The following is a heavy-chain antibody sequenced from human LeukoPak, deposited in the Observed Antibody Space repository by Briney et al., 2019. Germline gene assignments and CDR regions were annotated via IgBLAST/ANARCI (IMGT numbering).Heavy chain of an antibody. Sequence: SETLSLTCTVSGYSISSGYYWGWIRQPPGKGLEWIGSIYHSGSTYYNPSLKSRVTISVDTSKNQFSLKLSSVTAADTAVYYCAGALVGAPGFDAFDIWGQGTMVTVSS. D-gene: IGHD1-26*01. CDR2: IYHSGST. J-gene: IGHJ3*02. CDR3: AGALVGAPGFDAFDI. CDR1: GYSISSGYY. V-gene: IGHV4-38-2*02.